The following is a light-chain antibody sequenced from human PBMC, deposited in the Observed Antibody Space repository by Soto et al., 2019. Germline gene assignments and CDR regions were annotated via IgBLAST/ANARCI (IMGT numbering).Light chain of an antibody. J-gene: IGLJ1*01. CDR2: DVT. CDR3: GSITRSSTSV. Sequence: QSVLSQPASVSGSPGQSITISCTGTSSDVGGFEYVSWYQHQPGKAPKLIIYDVTKRPSGVSNRFSGSKSGNTASLTISGIQAEDEGDYYCGSITRSSTSVFGTATKVTVL. CDR1: SSDVGGFEY. V-gene: IGLV2-14*01.